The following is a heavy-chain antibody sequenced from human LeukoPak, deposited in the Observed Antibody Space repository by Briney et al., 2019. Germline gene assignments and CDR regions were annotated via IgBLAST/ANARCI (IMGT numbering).Heavy chain of an antibody. Sequence: GESLKISCKASGYHFSTGYWIGWVRQMPGKGLEWMGIIYPGDSETRYSPSFQGQVTMSVDKSISTAYLQWSSLQASDTAVYYCARSGYSYAYVYWGQGTLVTVSS. V-gene: IGHV5-51*01. CDR2: IYPGDSET. CDR3: ARSGYSYAYVY. J-gene: IGHJ4*02. CDR1: GYHFSTGYW. D-gene: IGHD3-16*01.